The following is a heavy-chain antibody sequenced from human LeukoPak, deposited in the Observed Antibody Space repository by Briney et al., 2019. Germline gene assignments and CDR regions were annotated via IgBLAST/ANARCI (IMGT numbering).Heavy chain of an antibody. CDR2: INWSGGST. D-gene: IGHD1-14*01. V-gene: IGHV3-20*04. CDR1: GFAFDEHG. CDR3: VVVVEPPDSDGFDV. Sequence: GGSLRLSCTASGFAFDEHGMSWVRQVPGKGLKWVSGINWSGGSTGYADPLRGRFTISRDNARNTLSLQMNSLTIEDTAVYYCVVVVEPPDSDGFDVWGQGTMITVSS. J-gene: IGHJ3*01.